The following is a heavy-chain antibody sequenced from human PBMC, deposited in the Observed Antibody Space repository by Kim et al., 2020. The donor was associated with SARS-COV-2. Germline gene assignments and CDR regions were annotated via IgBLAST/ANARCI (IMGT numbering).Heavy chain of an antibody. CDR1: GFTFSSYA. V-gene: IGHV3-23*01. CDR3: AKEAITLGGGLDAFDI. Sequence: GGSLRLSCAASGFTFSSYAMSWVRQAPGKGLEWVSAISGSGGSTYYADSVKGRFTISRDNSKNTLYLQMNSLRAEDTAVYYCAKEAITLGGGLDAFDIWGQGTMVTVSS. D-gene: IGHD3-10*01. CDR2: ISGSGGST. J-gene: IGHJ3*02.